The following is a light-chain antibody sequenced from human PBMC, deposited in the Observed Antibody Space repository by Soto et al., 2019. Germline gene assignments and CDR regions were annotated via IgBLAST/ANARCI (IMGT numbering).Light chain of an antibody. CDR1: HNVRNSY. CDR3: QQYGSSPYT. V-gene: IGKV3-20*01. CDR2: GAT. Sequence: EILLTQSPGTLSLSPGERATLSCRASHNVRNSYLAWYQQKPGQAPRLLIYGATGRATGIPDRFSGSGSGTDFTLTISRLEPEDFAVYYCQQYGSSPYTFGQGTKLEI. J-gene: IGKJ2*01.